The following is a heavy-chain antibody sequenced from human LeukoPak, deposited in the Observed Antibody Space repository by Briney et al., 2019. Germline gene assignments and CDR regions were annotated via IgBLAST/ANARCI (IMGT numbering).Heavy chain of an antibody. J-gene: IGHJ6*03. V-gene: IGHV1-69*05. CDR3: ACDSSGYYYGKYYYMDV. CDR1: GVTFRSYA. CDR2: IIPIFGTA. D-gene: IGHD3-22*01. Sequence: KVSCKASGVTFRSYAISWVRQAPGQGVGWMGGIIPIFGTANDAQKFQGRVTITTDESTSTACMQLSSLRSEDTAVYYCACDSSGYYYGKYYYMDVWGKGTTVTVSS.